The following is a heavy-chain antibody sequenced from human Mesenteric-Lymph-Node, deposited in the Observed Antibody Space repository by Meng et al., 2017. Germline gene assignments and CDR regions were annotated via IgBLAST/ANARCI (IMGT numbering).Heavy chain of an antibody. CDR2: INSIGSTT. CDR3: ARGGRGNYFQDY. D-gene: IGHD3-10*02. V-gene: IGHV3-74*01. CDR1: GFTFSSDS. J-gene: IGHJ4*02. Sequence: EVHLVESGGGLAQPGGSLTLSCEASGFTFSSDSMHWARQAPGEGLVWVSHINSIGSTTTYAESVRGRFTMTRDNAKNRVFLQLNNLRVDDTAMYFCARGGRGNYFQDYWGQGTLVTVSS.